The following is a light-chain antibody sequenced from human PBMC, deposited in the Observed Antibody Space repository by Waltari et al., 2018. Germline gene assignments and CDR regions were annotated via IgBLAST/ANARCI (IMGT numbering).Light chain of an antibody. CDR1: QGANSY. J-gene: IGKJ4*01. CDR2: GAS. CDR3: QQYQSYPIT. V-gene: IGKV1-9*01. Sequence: DIQLTQSPSFLSASVGDRVTITCRASQGANSYLAWFQQKPGKAPKILVFGASTLQSGVPSRFSGSWSGTEFILTISSLQPEDIATYYCQQYQSYPITFGGGTKVETK.